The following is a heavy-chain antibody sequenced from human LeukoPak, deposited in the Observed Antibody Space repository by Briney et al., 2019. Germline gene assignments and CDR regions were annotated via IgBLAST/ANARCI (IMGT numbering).Heavy chain of an antibody. J-gene: IGHJ4*02. D-gene: IGHD4-17*01. CDR1: GFTFYDYA. V-gene: IGHV3-9*01. CDR3: AKGGAVTSNLFDF. Sequence: GGSLRLSCAASGFTFYDYAMHWVRQAPGKGLEWVSGISWNSGSIGYADSVKGRFTISRDNAKNSLHLEMNSLRAEDTALYYCAKGGAVTSNLFDFWGQGTLVTVSS. CDR2: ISWNSGSI.